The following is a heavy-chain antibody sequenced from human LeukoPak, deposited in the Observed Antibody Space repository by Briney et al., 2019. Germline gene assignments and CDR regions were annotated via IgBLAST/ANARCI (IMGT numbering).Heavy chain of an antibody. CDR3: ARSGPIFGVVLPFDP. J-gene: IGHJ5*02. Sequence: SETLSLTCVVSGGSITSGGFYWNWIRQPPGKGLEWIGYIYHSGSTYYNPSLESRVPMTVDTSKNQFSLKLSSVTAADTAVYYCARSGPIFGVVLPFDPWGQGTLVTVSS. D-gene: IGHD3-3*01. CDR2: IYHSGST. V-gene: IGHV4-30-2*01. CDR1: GGSITSGGFY.